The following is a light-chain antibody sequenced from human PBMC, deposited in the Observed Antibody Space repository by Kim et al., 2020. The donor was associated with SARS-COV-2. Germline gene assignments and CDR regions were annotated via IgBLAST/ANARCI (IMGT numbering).Light chain of an antibody. Sequence: NFMLTQPHSVSESPGKTVTISCTRSSGSIASNYVQWFQQRPASAPTTVIFEDDHRPSGVPDRFSGSIDRSSNSASLTISGLETEDEADYYCQSYYNTDWVLGGGTQLTVL. J-gene: IGLJ3*02. CDR3: QSYYNTDWV. V-gene: IGLV6-57*03. CDR2: EDD. CDR1: SGSIASNY.